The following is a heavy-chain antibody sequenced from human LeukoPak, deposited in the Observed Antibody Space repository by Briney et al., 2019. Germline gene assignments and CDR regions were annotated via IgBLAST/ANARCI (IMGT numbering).Heavy chain of an antibody. J-gene: IGHJ5*02. V-gene: IGHV3-7*01. CDR1: GFTFSSYW. CDR2: IKQDGSEK. Sequence: GGSLRLSCAASGFTFSSYWMSWVRQAPGKGLEWVANIKQDGSEKYYVDSVKGRFTISRDNAKNSLYLQMNSLRAEDTAVYYCARVVQLDDNWFGPWGQGTLVTVSS. D-gene: IGHD1-1*01. CDR3: ARVVQLDDNWFGP.